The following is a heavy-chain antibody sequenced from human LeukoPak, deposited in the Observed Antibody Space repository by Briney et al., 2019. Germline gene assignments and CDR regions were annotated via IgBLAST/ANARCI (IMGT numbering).Heavy chain of an antibody. CDR2: IYYSGST. Sequence: SETLSLTCTVSGGSISSYYWSWIRQPPGKGLEWIGYIYYSGSTNYNPSLKSRVTLSVDTSKNQFSLKLSSVTAADTAVYYCARSHYDFWSGYFDAFDIWGQGTMVTVSS. D-gene: IGHD3-3*01. CDR3: ARSHYDFWSGYFDAFDI. CDR1: GGSISSYY. J-gene: IGHJ3*02. V-gene: IGHV4-59*08.